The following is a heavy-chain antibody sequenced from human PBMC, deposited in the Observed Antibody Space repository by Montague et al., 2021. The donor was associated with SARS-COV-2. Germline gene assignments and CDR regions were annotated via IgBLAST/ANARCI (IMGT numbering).Heavy chain of an antibody. CDR1: GFTFGSYA. CDR3: ARRNSGQHLVGSGWFDP. Sequence: SLRLSCATSGFTFGSYAMSWVRQAPGKGLEWLSGIDAGGGAEFDADSVKGRFTTSRDNYKNTLYLQMNSLTADDTAVYYCARRNSGQHLVGSGWFDPWGQGTLVTVSS. J-gene: IGHJ5*02. V-gene: IGHV3-23*01. D-gene: IGHD5-12*01. CDR2: IDAGGGAE.